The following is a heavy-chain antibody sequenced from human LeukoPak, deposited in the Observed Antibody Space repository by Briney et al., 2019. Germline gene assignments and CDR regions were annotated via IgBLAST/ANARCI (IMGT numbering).Heavy chain of an antibody. V-gene: IGHV3-43*02. CDR1: GFTFGDSA. CDR2: ISADGSST. Sequence: GGPLRLSCAASGFTFGDSAMHWVRQPPGKGLQWVSLISADGSSTYYADSVKGRFTVSRDNSKNSLYLQLNSLRTEDTAFYYCAKGPFFDYSSGWYPGYWGQGTLVTVSS. J-gene: IGHJ4*02. D-gene: IGHD6-19*01. CDR3: AKGPFFDYSSGWYPGY.